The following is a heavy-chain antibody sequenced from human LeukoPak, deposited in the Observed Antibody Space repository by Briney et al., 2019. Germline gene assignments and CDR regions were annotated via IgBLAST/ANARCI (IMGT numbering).Heavy chain of an antibody. Sequence: PGGSLRLSCAASGFTFSSHSMNWVRQAPGKGLEWVSSISSSSSYMYYADSVKGRFTISRDNAKNSLYLQMNSLRAEDTAVYYCAREGYSYGQSPYFDYWGQGTLVTVSS. CDR2: ISSSSSYM. CDR3: AREGYSYGQSPYFDY. CDR1: GFTFSSHS. V-gene: IGHV3-21*01. D-gene: IGHD5-18*01. J-gene: IGHJ4*02.